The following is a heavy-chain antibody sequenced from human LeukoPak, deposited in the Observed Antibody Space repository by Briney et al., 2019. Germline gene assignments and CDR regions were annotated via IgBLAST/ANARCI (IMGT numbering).Heavy chain of an antibody. CDR2: IYYSGST. CDR1: GGSISSYY. D-gene: IGHD3-22*01. V-gene: IGHV4-59*01. Sequence: SETLSLTCTVSGGSISSYYWSWIRQPPGKGLEWIGYIYYSGSTNYNPSPKSRVTISVDTSKNQFSLKLSSVTAADTAVYYCARSRIYDSSGYDYWGQGTLVTVSS. CDR3: ARSRIYDSSGYDY. J-gene: IGHJ4*02.